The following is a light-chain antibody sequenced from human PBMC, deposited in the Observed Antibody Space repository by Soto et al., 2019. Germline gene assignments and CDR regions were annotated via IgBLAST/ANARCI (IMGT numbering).Light chain of an antibody. CDR2: RNN. V-gene: IGLV1-47*01. CDR3: GGWDDSLSGPV. J-gene: IGLJ2*01. Sequence: QSVLTQPASASGTPGERVNISCSGSSSNIGSNYVYWYRQFPGTAPKLLIQRNNQRPSGVPARFSGSKSGTSASLAISGLRSEDEADYYCGGWDDSLSGPVFGGGTK. CDR1: SSNIGSNY.